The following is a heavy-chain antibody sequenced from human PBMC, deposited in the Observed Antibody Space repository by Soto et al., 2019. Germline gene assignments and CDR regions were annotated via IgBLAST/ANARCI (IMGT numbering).Heavy chain of an antibody. J-gene: IGHJ4*02. D-gene: IGHD3-10*01. CDR2: VFPGGPT. Sequence: PSETLSLTCTVSGDPITSYFWTWLRQPAGKGLEWIGHVFPGGPTSHNSSLKGRVSMSIDTSKNQFSLTLTSVIAADTAVYYCARTLSGFTYGSRQFYFDYWGQGTLVTVSS. V-gene: IGHV4-4*07. CDR3: ARTLSGFTYGSRQFYFDY. CDR1: GDPITSYF.